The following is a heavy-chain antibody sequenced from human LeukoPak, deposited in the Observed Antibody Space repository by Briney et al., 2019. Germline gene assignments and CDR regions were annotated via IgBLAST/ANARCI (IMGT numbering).Heavy chain of an antibody. CDR2: IYYNGRT. CDR1: GGSISSTSYY. D-gene: IGHD6-19*01. V-gene: IGHV4-39*01. CDR3: ARVLVTLVSSGWYEADWFDP. Sequence: PSETLSLTCTVSGGSISSTSYYWAWIRQPPGKGLEWIGAIYYNGRTFYNPSLKSRVTISVDTSKNQFSLKLSSVTAADTAVYYCARVLVTLVSSGWYEADWFDPWGQGTLVTVSS. J-gene: IGHJ5*02.